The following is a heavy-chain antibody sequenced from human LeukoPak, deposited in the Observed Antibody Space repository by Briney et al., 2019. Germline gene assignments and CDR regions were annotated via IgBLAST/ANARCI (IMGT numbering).Heavy chain of an antibody. J-gene: IGHJ4*02. CDR3: TRRISFRGSDY. CDR1: EFTFNTYA. Sequence: GGSLRLSCAASEFTFNTYAMSWVRQAPGKGLEWVGFIRTKANGGTPEYAASVKGKFTISRNDFTSIGFLQMNSLTTEDTAVYYCTRRISFRGSDYWGQGTLVSVSS. D-gene: IGHD2/OR15-2a*01. CDR2: IRTKANGGTP. V-gene: IGHV3-49*04.